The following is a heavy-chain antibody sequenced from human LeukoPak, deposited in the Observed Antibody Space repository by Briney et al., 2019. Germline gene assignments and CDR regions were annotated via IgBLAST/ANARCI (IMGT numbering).Heavy chain of an antibody. D-gene: IGHD4-23*01. CDR1: GFTFSSYA. Sequence: PGGSLRLSCAASGFTFSSYAMSWVRQAPGKGLEWVSAISGSGGSTYYADSVKGRFTISRDNSKNTLYLQMNSLRAEDTAVYYCAKDKERTVAEPSDYWGQGTLVTVSS. CDR3: AKDKERTVAEPSDY. CDR2: ISGSGGST. J-gene: IGHJ4*02. V-gene: IGHV3-23*01.